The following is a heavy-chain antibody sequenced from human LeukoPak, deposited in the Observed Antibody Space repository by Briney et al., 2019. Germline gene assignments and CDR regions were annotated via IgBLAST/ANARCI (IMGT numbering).Heavy chain of an antibody. CDR3: ARAAYSSSWDVTHFDY. CDR1: GYTFTSYY. V-gene: IGHV1-46*01. D-gene: IGHD6-13*01. Sequence: GASVKVSCKASGYTFTSYYMHWVRQAPGQGLEWMGIINPSGGSTSYAQKFQGRVTMTRDTSTSTAYMELRSLRSDDTAVYYCARAAYSSSWDVTHFDYWGQGTLVTVSS. J-gene: IGHJ4*02. CDR2: INPSGGST.